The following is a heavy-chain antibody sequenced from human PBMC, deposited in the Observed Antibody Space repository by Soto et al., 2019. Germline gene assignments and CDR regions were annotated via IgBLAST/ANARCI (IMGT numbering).Heavy chain of an antibody. J-gene: IGHJ6*02. D-gene: IGHD2-15*01. CDR3: ASPGVVVVGATRYYYGMDV. V-gene: IGHV1-46*01. CDR2: INPTGDST. Sequence: ASVKVSCKASGYTFTNYGISWVRQAPGQGLEWMGIINPTGDSTSYAQKFQGRVTMTRDTSTSTVYMELSSLRSEDTAVYYCASPGVVVVGATRYYYGMDVWGQGTTVTVSS. CDR1: GYTFTNYG.